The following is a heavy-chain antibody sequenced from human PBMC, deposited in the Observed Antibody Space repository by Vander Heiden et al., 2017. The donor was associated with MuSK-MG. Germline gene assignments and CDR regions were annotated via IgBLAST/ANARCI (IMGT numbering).Heavy chain of an antibody. CDR2: IRYDGNDK. D-gene: IGHD6-6*01. Sequence: QVQLVESGGGVVQPGGSLTLTCEASGSTFSSYGIHWVRQAPGKGLEWVAWIRYDGNDKYYADSVKGRCSISRDNSKNTVYLQMNGLRADDTAVYYCAKDISARPGYFDYWGQGTLVTVSS. V-gene: IGHV3-30*02. J-gene: IGHJ4*02. CDR3: AKDISARPGYFDY. CDR1: GSTFSSYG.